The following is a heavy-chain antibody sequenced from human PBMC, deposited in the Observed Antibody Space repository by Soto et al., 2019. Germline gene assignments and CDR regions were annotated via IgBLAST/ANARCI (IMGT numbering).Heavy chain of an antibody. CDR2: IWYDGSNK. CDR1: GFTFSSYG. D-gene: IGHD3-22*01. Sequence: LRLSCAASGFTFSSYGMHWVRQAPGKGLEWVAVIWYDGSNKYYADSVKGRFTISRDNSKNTLYLQMNSLRAEDTAVYYCARSQHYYDSSGYYTFDYWGQGILVTVSS. V-gene: IGHV3-33*01. J-gene: IGHJ4*02. CDR3: ARSQHYYDSSGYYTFDY.